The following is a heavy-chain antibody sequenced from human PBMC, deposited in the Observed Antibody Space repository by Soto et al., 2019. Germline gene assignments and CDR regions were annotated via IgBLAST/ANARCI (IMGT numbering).Heavy chain of an antibody. D-gene: IGHD4-4*01. CDR3: AAGSPGDYSNSYYYYGMDV. J-gene: IGHJ6*02. V-gene: IGHV1-58*01. CDR2: IVVGSGNT. CDR1: GFTFTSSA. Sequence: SVKVSCKASGFTFTSSAVQWVRQARGQRLEWIGWIVVGSGNTNYAQKFQERVTITRDMSTSTAYMELSSLRSEDTAVYYCAAGSPGDYSNSYYYYGMDVWGQGTTVTVS.